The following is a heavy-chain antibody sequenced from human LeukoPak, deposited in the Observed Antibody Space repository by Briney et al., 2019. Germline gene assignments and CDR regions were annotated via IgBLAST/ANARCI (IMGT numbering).Heavy chain of an antibody. CDR3: ARNPMQTTYYDFWSGYFDVGNWFDP. D-gene: IGHD3-3*01. CDR1: GYTFTSYG. V-gene: IGHV1-18*01. Sequence: ASVKVSCKASGYTFTSYGISWVRQAPGQGLEWMGWISAYNGNTNYAQKLQGRVTMTTDTSTSTAYRELRSLRSDDTAVYYCARNPMQTTYYDFWSGYFDVGNWFDPWGQGTLVTVSS. CDR2: ISAYNGNT. J-gene: IGHJ5*02.